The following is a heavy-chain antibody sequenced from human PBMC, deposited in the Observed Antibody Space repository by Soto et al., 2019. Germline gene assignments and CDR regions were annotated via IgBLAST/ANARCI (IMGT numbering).Heavy chain of an antibody. CDR2: VYYTGTT. CDR1: GGSISSYF. D-gene: IGHD6-13*01. Sequence: QVQLQESGPGLLKPSETLSLTCTVSGGSISSYFYIWVRQPPGKGLEWIGSVYYTGTTDYNPSRKSRVTISVDKSKTQFSLNLRSVTAADTAVYYCARDLAAVPRAFDYGGRGTLVTVSS. CDR3: ARDLAAVPRAFDY. V-gene: IGHV4-59*01. J-gene: IGHJ4*02.